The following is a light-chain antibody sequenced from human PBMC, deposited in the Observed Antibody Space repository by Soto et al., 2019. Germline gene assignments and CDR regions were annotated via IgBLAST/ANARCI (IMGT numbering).Light chain of an antibody. CDR2: AAL. V-gene: IGKV1-39*01. Sequence: DIQMTQSPPSLSASVGDGVTITCRASQTVSTYLNWYQQKPGKAPNLLINAALTLQPGVPPSFSASGSGTDFTLTITCLQPEDFATYYCQGSFSTLYTFGQGTRVEI. J-gene: IGKJ2*01. CDR1: QTVSTY. CDR3: QGSFSTLYT.